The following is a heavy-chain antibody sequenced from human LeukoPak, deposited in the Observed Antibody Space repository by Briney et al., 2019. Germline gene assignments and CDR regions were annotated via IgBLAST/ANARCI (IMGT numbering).Heavy chain of an antibody. V-gene: IGHV4-34*01. J-gene: IGHJ4*02. D-gene: IGHD6-19*01. CDR3: ARGRGIAVAGTISGFDN. CDR1: GGSFSGYY. Sequence: PSETLSLTCAVYGGSFSGYYWSWIRQPPGKGLEWIGEINHSGSTNYNPSLKSRVTISVDTSKNQFSLKLSSVTAADTAVYYCARGRGIAVAGTISGFDNWGQGTLVTVSS. CDR2: INHSGST.